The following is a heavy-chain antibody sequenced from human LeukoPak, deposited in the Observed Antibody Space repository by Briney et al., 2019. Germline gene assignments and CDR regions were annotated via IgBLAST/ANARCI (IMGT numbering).Heavy chain of an antibody. J-gene: IGHJ3*02. CDR3: ARVRWELRAFDI. D-gene: IGHD1-26*01. CDR2: IYYSGST. CDR1: GGSISSYY. Sequence: PSETLSLTCTVSGGSISSYYWSWIRQPPGKGLEWIGYIYYSGSTNYNPSLKSRVTISVDTSKNQFSLKLSSVTAADTAVYYCARVRWELRAFDIWGQGTMVTVSS. V-gene: IGHV4-59*01.